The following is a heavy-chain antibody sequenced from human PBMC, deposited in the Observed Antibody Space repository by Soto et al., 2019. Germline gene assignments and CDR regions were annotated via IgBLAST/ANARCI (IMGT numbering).Heavy chain of an antibody. CDR2: ISGSGGST. J-gene: IGHJ4*02. D-gene: IGHD6-13*01. CDR3: AKVFRSSWFAD. V-gene: IGHV3-23*01. Sequence: GKGLECVSAISGSGGSTYYADSVKGRFTISRDNSKNTLNLQMNSLRSEVTAVYYCAKVFRSSWFADWGQGTLVTVSS.